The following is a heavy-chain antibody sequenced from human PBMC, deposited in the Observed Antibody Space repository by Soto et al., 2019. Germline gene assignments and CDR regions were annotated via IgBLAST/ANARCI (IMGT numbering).Heavy chain of an antibody. Sequence: QITLKESGPTLVKPTQTLTLTCTFSGFSLSTSGVGVGWIRQPPGKALEWLALIYWDDDKRYSPSLKSRLTITKDTXSNXVXHTITNMDPVDTATYCCAHRPYRAAAGNYYYCGMDVWGQGTTVTVSS. CDR1: GFSLSTSGVG. CDR3: AHRPYRAAAGNYYYCGMDV. J-gene: IGHJ6*02. CDR2: IYWDDDK. V-gene: IGHV2-5*02. D-gene: IGHD6-13*01.